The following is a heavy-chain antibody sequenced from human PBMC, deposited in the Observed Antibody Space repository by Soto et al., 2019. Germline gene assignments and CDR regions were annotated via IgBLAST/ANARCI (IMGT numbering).Heavy chain of an antibody. CDR1: GYTFTSYG. Sequence: ASVKVSCKASGYTFTSYGISWVRQAPGQGLEWMGWISAYNGNTNYAQKLQGRVTMTTDTSTSTAYMELRSLRSDDTAVYYCARVTGITMVRGATEYYCYCGRDYWGQGTTVTVSS. CDR3: ARVTGITMVRGATEYYCYCGRDY. CDR2: ISAYNGNT. J-gene: IGHJ6*02. D-gene: IGHD3-10*01. V-gene: IGHV1-18*01.